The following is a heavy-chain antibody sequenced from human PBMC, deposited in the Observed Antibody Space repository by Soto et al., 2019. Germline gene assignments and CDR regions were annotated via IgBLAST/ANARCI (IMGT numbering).Heavy chain of an antibody. CDR2: ISGYNGNT. V-gene: IGHV1-18*01. Sequence: ASVKVSCKASGYTFTNYGISCVRQAPGQGREWIGWISGYNGNTNYAQKFQGRVTMTTDTSTSIVYMELRSLRSDDTAVYYCARVHYDYVWGSYPGRSYFGYGGQGHLVSVSS. CDR1: GYTFTNYG. CDR3: ARVHYDYVWGSYPGRSYFGY. J-gene: IGHJ4*02. D-gene: IGHD3-16*01.